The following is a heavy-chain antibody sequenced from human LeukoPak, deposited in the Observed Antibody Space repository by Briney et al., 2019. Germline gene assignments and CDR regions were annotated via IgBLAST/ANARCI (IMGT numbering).Heavy chain of an antibody. CDR1: GFTFDDYG. J-gene: IGHJ6*02. Sequence: GGSLRLSCAASGFTFDDYGMSWVRQAPGKGLEWVSGINWNGGSTGYADSVKGRFTISRDNAKNSLYLQMNSLRAEDTALYHCARALVRRGYYYYGMDVWGQGTTVTVSS. V-gene: IGHV3-20*01. CDR3: ARALVRRGYYYYGMDV. D-gene: IGHD6-13*01. CDR2: INWNGGST.